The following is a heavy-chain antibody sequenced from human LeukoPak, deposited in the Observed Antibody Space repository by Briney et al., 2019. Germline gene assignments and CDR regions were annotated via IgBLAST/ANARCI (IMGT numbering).Heavy chain of an antibody. CDR2: IRSKANSYVT. Sequence: GGSLRLSCAASGFTFSGSAMHWVRQASGKGLEWIGRIRSKANSYVTVYAASVTGRFTISRDNSKNTLYLQMNSLRAEDTAVYYCARGLYDSSGYYYGGGLFWGQGTLVTVSS. CDR3: ARGLYDSSGYYYGGGLF. J-gene: IGHJ4*02. D-gene: IGHD3-22*01. V-gene: IGHV3-73*01. CDR1: GFTFSGSA.